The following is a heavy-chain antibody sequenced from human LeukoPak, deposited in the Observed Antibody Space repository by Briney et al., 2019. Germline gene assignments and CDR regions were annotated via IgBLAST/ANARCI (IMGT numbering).Heavy chain of an antibody. CDR1: GFTFSNAW. CDR2: IWYDGSKK. V-gene: IGHV3-33*08. D-gene: IGHD5-12*01. Sequence: GGSLRLSCAASGFTFSNAWMSWVRQAPGKGLERVAIIWYDGSKKYYADSVKGRFTISRDNSKNTLSLQMDSLRAEDTAVYYCARDLSGGYCIDYWGQGTLVTVSS. CDR3: ARDLSGGYCIDY. J-gene: IGHJ4*02.